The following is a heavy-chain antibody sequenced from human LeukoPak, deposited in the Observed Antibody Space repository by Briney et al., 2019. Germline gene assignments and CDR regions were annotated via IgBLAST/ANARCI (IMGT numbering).Heavy chain of an antibody. Sequence: GGSLRLSCEASGFTFSSYSMDWVRQAPGKGLERVSSITSRSSHIYYADSVKGRFTISRDNAKNSVYLQMNSQRAEDTAVYYCARVMMGATVTTFHYYCLDVWGVGTTVTVSS. V-gene: IGHV3-21*06. D-gene: IGHD4-11*01. J-gene: IGHJ6*03. CDR2: ITSRSSHI. CDR3: ARVMMGATVTTFHYYCLDV. CDR1: GFTFSSYS.